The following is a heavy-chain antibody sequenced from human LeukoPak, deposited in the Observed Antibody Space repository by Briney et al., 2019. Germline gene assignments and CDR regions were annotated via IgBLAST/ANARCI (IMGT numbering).Heavy chain of an antibody. D-gene: IGHD6-13*01. J-gene: IGHJ4*02. CDR2: INPNSGGT. Sequence: ASVKVSCKASGYTFTGYYMHWVRQAPGQGLEWMGWINPNSGGTNYAQKFQGRVTMTRDTSISTAYMELSRLRSDDTAVYYCARDGRHNTWQRLVDQSYFDYWGQGTLVTVSS. CDR3: ARDGRHNTWQRLVDQSYFDY. V-gene: IGHV1-2*02. CDR1: GYTFTGYY.